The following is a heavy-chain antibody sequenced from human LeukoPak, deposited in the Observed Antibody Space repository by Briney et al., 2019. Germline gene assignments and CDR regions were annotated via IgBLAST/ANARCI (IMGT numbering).Heavy chain of an antibody. V-gene: IGHV4-4*07. CDR2: IYTSGST. J-gene: IGHJ4*02. Sequence: SETLSLTCTVSGGSISSYYWSWIRQPAGKGLEWIGRIYTSGSTNYNPSLKSRVTMSVDTSKNQFSLKLSSVTAAGTAVYYCARDIKTVGGYYYDYWGQGTLVTVSS. D-gene: IGHD3-3*01. CDR3: ARDIKTVGGYYYDY. CDR1: GGSISSYY.